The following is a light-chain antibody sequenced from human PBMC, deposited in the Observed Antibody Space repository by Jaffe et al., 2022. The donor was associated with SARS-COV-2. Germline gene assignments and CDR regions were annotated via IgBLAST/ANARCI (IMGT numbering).Light chain of an antibody. V-gene: IGLV10-54*04. CDR2: RNN. CDR1: SNNVGNQG. Sequence: QAGLTQPPSVSKGLRQTATLTCTGNSNNVGNQGAAWLQQHQGHPPKLLSYRNNNRPSGISERFSASRSGNTASLTITGLQPEDEADYYCSVWDSSLSVWVFGGGTKLTVL. CDR3: SVWDSSLSVWV. J-gene: IGLJ3*02.